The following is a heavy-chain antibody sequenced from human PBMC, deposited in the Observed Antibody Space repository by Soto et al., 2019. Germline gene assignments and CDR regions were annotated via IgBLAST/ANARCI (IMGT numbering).Heavy chain of an antibody. CDR3: VSKLGSCTGGSCNWYFDL. J-gene: IGHJ2*01. V-gene: IGHV4-34*01. CDR1: GGSFSGLY. D-gene: IGHD2-15*01. CDR2: INHSGST. Sequence: QVQLQQWGAGLLKPSETLSLTCAVYGGSFSGLYWSWIRQPPGKGLEWIGEINHSGSTNYNPSLKSRVTISADTSKNQFSLQPSSVTAADTAVYYCVSKLGSCTGGSCNWYFDLWGRGTLVTVSS.